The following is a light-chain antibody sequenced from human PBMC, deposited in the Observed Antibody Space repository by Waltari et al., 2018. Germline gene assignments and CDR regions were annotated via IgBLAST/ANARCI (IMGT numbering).Light chain of an antibody. CDR2: KVS. CDR3: QHFNGFPWT. CDR1: QSVSPW. V-gene: IGKV1-5*03. J-gene: IGKJ1*01. Sequence: DIQMTQSPSTLSASVGDRVTITCWASQSVSPWLAWYQQKPGKAPKLLIYKVSDLQSGVPSRFSGSGSGSGTEFTLTITSLQPDDFAIYYCQHFNGFPWTFGQGTKVEIK.